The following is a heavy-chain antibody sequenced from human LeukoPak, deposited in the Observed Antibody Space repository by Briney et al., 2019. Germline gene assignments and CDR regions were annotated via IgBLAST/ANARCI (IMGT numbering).Heavy chain of an antibody. CDR3: AREIGYSYGYIFYYYYGMDV. CDR1: GFTFSSYG. D-gene: IGHD5-18*01. Sequence: PGGSLRLSCAASGFTFSSYGMHWVRQAPGKGLEWVAVIWYDGSNKYYADSVKGRFTISRDNSKNTLYLQMNSLRAEDTAVYYCAREIGYSYGYIFYYYYGMDVWGQGTTVTVSS. CDR2: IWYDGSNK. V-gene: IGHV3-33*01. J-gene: IGHJ6*02.